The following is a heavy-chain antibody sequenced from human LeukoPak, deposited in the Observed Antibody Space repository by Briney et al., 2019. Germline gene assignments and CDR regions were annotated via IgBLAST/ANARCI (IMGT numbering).Heavy chain of an antibody. CDR2: INHSGST. CDR1: GGSFSGYY. D-gene: IGHD2-2*01. V-gene: IGHV4-34*01. Sequence: SETLSLACAVYGGSFSGYYWSWIRQPPGKGLEWIGEINHSGSTNYNPSLKSRVTISVDTSKNQFSLKLSSVTAADTAVYYCARGLGYQLPQRSLYYFDYWGQGTLVTVSS. CDR3: ARGLGYQLPQRSLYYFDY. J-gene: IGHJ4*02.